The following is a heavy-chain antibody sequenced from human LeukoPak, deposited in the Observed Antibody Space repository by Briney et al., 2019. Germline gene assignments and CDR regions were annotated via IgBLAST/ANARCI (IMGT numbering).Heavy chain of an antibody. CDR2: ISTDGRSI. Sequence: GGSLRLSCAASGFTFSSYWMHWVRQPPGRGLLWVSRISTDGRSISYAGSVKGRFTISRDNAKNTLYLQMSSLRGEDTAVYYCARDGSLRDGVWFDSWGQGILVTVSS. V-gene: IGHV3-74*01. CDR1: GFTFSSYW. CDR3: ARDGSLRDGVWFDS. D-gene: IGHD1-26*01. J-gene: IGHJ5*01.